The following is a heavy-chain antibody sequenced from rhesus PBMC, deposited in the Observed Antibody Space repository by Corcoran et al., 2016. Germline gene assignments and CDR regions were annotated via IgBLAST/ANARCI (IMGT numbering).Heavy chain of an antibody. CDR2: ISGRSGST. D-gene: IGHD6-25*01. J-gene: IGHJ4*01. V-gene: IGHV4-65*01. Sequence: QVQLQESGPGLVKPSETLSLPCAVSGGSISSSTCWCWIRQPQGRGLEWIGYISGRSGSTYSSPSLHRRVTISTDTSKNQFSLRLTSVTAADSAGYYCARHDGTDRSDFDYWGQGVLVTVSS. CDR3: ARHDGTDRSDFDY. CDR1: GGSISSSTC.